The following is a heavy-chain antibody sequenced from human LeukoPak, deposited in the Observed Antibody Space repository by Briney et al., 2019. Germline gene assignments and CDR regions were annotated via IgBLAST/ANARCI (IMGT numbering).Heavy chain of an antibody. J-gene: IGHJ4*02. Sequence: PGGSLRLSCAASGFTFSSYGMHWVRQAPGKGLEWVAVISYDGSNKYYADSVKGRFTISRGNSKNTLYLQMNSLRAEDTAVYYCAKAPGIVGATPADYWGQGTLVTVSS. D-gene: IGHD1-26*01. CDR2: ISYDGSNK. CDR3: AKAPGIVGATPADY. V-gene: IGHV3-30*18. CDR1: GFTFSSYG.